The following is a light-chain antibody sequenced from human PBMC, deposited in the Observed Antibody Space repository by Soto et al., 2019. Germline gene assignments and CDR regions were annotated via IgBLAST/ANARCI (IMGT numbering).Light chain of an antibody. Sequence: IQMTQSPSSLSASVGARVTITCRASQTISSWLAWYQQKPGKAPKLLIYAASSLQSGVPSRFRGSGSGTDFTLTISSLKPEDFETYYCLQDYNYPYTFGQGTKVDIK. J-gene: IGKJ2*01. CDR3: LQDYNYPYT. CDR1: QTISSW. CDR2: AAS. V-gene: IGKV1-6*01.